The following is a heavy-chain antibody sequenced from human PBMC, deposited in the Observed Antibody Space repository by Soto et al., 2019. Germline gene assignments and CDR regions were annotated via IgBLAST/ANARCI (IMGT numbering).Heavy chain of an antibody. CDR2: INHSGST. CDR1: GGSFSGYY. CDR3: ARWKSWNAGGFQQ. V-gene: IGHV4-34*01. J-gene: IGHJ1*01. D-gene: IGHD1-1*01. Sequence: QVQLQQWGAGLLKPSETLSLTCAVYGGSFSGYYWSWIRQPPGKGLEWIGEINHSGSTNYNPSLKSRFTISVDRSKNQFSVKLRSVTAADTAVYYCARWKSWNAGGFQQWGQGTLVTVSS.